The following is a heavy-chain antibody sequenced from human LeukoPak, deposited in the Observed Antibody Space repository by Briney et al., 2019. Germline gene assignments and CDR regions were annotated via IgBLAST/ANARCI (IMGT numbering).Heavy chain of an antibody. Sequence: PSETLSLTCAVYGGSFSGYYWSWIRQPPGKGLEWIGEINHSGSTNYNPSLKSRVTISVDTSKNQFSLKLSSVTAADTAVYYCAIRTTGFDYWGQGTLVTVPS. CDR3: AIRTTGFDY. CDR1: GGSFSGYY. J-gene: IGHJ4*02. V-gene: IGHV4-34*01. CDR2: INHSGST. D-gene: IGHD1-1*01.